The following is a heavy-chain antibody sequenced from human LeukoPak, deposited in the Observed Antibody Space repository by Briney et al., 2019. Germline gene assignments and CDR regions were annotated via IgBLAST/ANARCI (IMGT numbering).Heavy chain of an antibody. D-gene: IGHD2-15*01. V-gene: IGHV4-34*01. CDR2: INHSGST. J-gene: IGHJ4*02. CDR3: ARGQSLGYCSGGSCYHYFDY. Sequence: SETLSLTCAVYGGSFSGYYWSWLRQPPGKGLEWIGEINHSGSTNYNPSLKSRVTISVDTSKNQFSLELSSVTAADTAVYYCARGQSLGYCSGGSCYHYFDYWGQGTLVTVSS. CDR1: GGSFSGYY.